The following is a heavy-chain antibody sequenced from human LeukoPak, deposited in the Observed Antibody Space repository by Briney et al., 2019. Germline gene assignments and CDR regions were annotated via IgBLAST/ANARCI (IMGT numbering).Heavy chain of an antibody. J-gene: IGHJ3*02. CDR3: ARDGFSEISRDNDGFDI. V-gene: IGHV3-23*01. Sequence: PGGSLRLSCGASGFTFGNYGMSWVRQASGEGLEWVSGISGSGEMIHYADSVKGRFTISRDNSKNTVYLQMNSLRVDDTAEYYGARDGFSEISRDNDGFDIWGQGTMVTVAS. CDR1: GFTFGNYG. CDR2: ISGSGEMI. D-gene: IGHD2-15*01.